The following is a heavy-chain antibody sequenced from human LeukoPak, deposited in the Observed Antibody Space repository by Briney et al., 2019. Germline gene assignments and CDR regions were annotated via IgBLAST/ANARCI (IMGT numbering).Heavy chain of an antibody. CDR3: ARINSGSYSYAFDI. Sequence: SETLSLTCTVSGGSISSGSYYWSWIRQPAGKGLEWIGRIYISGSTNYNPSLKSRVTISVDTSKNQFSLQLNSVTPEDTAVYYCARINSGSYSYAFDIWGQGTMVTVSS. D-gene: IGHD1-26*01. CDR2: IYISGST. V-gene: IGHV4-61*02. J-gene: IGHJ3*02. CDR1: GGSISSGSYY.